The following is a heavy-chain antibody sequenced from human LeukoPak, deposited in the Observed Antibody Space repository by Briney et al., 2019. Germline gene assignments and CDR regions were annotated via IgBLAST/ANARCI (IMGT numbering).Heavy chain of an antibody. CDR1: GFTFSSYS. V-gene: IGHV3-48*04. CDR3: AKSRATSDWYFFDY. D-gene: IGHD2-21*02. J-gene: IGHJ4*02. Sequence: GGSLRLSCAASGFTFSSYSMNWVRQAPGKGLEWVSYISSSSSTIYYADSVKGRFTISRDNSKNALYLQMNSLRAEDTAVYHCAKSRATSDWYFFDYWGQGTLVTVSS. CDR2: ISSSSSTI.